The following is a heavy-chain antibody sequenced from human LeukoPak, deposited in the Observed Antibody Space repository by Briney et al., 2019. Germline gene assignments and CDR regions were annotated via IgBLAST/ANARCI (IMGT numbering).Heavy chain of an antibody. CDR2: INTNTGNP. Sequence: ASVKVSCKASGYTFTSYDINWVRQAPGQGLEWMGWINTNTGNPTYAQGFTGRFVFSLDTSVSTAYLQISSLKAEDTAVYYCARSYCSGGSCYSIYYYGMDVWGQGTTVTVSS. CDR1: GYTFTSYD. V-gene: IGHV7-4-1*02. D-gene: IGHD2-15*01. CDR3: ARSYCSGGSCYSIYYYGMDV. J-gene: IGHJ6*02.